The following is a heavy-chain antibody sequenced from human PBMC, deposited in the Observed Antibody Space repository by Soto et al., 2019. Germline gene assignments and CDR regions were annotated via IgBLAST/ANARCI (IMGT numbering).Heavy chain of an antibody. Sequence: DVQVLESGGDLVQTGESLRLSCAASGFTFSTYAMTWVRQAPGKGLEWVSTMSGCGDSIYYADSVKGRFTISRDNSKNTLYLQMTSLRSDDWAVYYFATWRQMGYWGQGTLVIVSS. CDR3: ATWRQMGY. CDR1: GFTFSTYA. CDR2: MSGCGDSI. J-gene: IGHJ4*02. V-gene: IGHV3-23*01.